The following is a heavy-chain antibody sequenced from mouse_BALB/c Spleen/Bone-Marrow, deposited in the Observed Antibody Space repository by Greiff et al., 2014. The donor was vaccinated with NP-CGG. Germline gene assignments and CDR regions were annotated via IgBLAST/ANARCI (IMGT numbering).Heavy chain of an antibody. D-gene: IGHD2-1*01. V-gene: IGHV5-17*02. CDR2: ISSGSSTI. Sequence: EVKLLESGGGLVQPGGSRKLSCAASGFTFSSFGMHWVRQAPERGLEWVAYISSGSSTIYYADTVKGRFTISRDNPKNTLFLRMTSLRSEATAMYYSTRCWGAYGNKRRGYAMDYWGQGTSVTVSS. CDR3: TRCWGAYGNKRRGYAMDY. J-gene: IGHJ4*01. CDR1: GFTFSSFG.